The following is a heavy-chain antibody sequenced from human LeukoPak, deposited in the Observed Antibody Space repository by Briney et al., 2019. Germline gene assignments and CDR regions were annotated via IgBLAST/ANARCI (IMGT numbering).Heavy chain of an antibody. J-gene: IGHJ4*02. Sequence: GESLKISCKGSGYSFTSYWVGWVRQMPGKGLEWMGIINPGDSDTRYSPSFQGQVTISADKSISTAYLQWSSLKASDTAMYYCARLVRATVTTGYFDYWGQGTLVTVSS. D-gene: IGHD4-17*01. CDR3: ARLVRATVTTGYFDY. CDR2: INPGDSDT. V-gene: IGHV5-51*01. CDR1: GYSFTSYW.